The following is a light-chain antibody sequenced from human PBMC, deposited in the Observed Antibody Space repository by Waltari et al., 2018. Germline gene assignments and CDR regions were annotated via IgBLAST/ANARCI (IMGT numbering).Light chain of an antibody. J-gene: IGKJ1*01. CDR1: QSIGYW. V-gene: IGKV1-5*03. CDR2: EAS. Sequence: DIQMTQSPSTLSASVGDRVTLTCRASQSIGYWLAWYQQKAGKAPKLLIPEASNLESGVPPRFSGSGAGTEFTLTISSLQPDDFATYYCQHYNRFSQTFGQGTKVAI. CDR3: QHYNRFSQT.